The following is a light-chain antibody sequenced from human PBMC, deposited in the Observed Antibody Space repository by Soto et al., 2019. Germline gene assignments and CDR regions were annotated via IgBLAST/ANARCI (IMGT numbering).Light chain of an antibody. Sequence: DIQMTQSPSTLSGSVGDRVTITCLASQLISSWLAWYQQKPGKLPNLLIYDASYLQSGVSSRFSGTGSGTEFTLIISSLQPEDVATYYCQKYDSAPWAFGQGTKVDIK. J-gene: IGKJ1*01. CDR3: QKYDSAPWA. V-gene: IGKV1-27*01. CDR1: QLISSW. CDR2: DAS.